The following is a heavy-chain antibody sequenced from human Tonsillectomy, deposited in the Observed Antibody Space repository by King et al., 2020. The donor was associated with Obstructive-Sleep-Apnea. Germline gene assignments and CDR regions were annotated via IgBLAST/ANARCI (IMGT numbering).Heavy chain of an antibody. V-gene: IGHV4-34*01. D-gene: IGHD6-13*01. CDR2: INHSGST. CDR1: GGSFSDYF. Sequence: VQLQQWGAGLLKPSETLSLTCAVFGGSFSDYFWSWIRQPPGKGLEWIGEINHSGSTNYNPSLKSRVPMSLDTSKNQFSLKLSSVTAADTAVYYCARGSGAASVNWFDPWGQGALVTVSS. CDR3: ARGSGAASVNWFDP. J-gene: IGHJ5*02.